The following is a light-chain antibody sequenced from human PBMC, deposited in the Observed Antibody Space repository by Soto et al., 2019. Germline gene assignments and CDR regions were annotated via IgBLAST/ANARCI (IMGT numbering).Light chain of an antibody. Sequence: QSALTQPASVSGSPGQSITISCTGTSIDVGGYNYVSWYQQHPGKAPKLMIYEVSNRPSGLSNRFSGSKSGNTASLTISGLQAEDEADYYCSSYTSNNTWVFGGGTKLTVL. CDR2: EVS. CDR3: SSYTSNNTWV. CDR1: SIDVGGYNY. V-gene: IGLV2-14*01. J-gene: IGLJ3*02.